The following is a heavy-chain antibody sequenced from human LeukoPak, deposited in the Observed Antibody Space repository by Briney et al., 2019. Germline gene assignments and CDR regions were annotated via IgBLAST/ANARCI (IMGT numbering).Heavy chain of an antibody. Sequence: ASVKVSCTASGYTFTSYGISWVRQAPGQGLEWMGWISAYNGNTNYAQKLQGRVTMTTDTSTSTAYMELRSLRSDETAVYCSARAGDYGSGSYYNGFWFDPWGQGTLVTVSS. CDR1: GYTFTSYG. CDR2: ISAYNGNT. J-gene: IGHJ5*02. V-gene: IGHV1-18*01. D-gene: IGHD3-10*01. CDR3: ARAGDYGSGSYYNGFWFDP.